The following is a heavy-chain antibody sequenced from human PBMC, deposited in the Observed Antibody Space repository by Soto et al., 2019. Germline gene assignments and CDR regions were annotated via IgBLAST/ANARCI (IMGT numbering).Heavy chain of an antibody. Sequence: QVQLVQSGAEEKKPGASVKVSCKASGYTFTSYAMHWVRQAPGQRLEWMGWINAGNGNTKYSQKFQGRITITRDTSASTAYMALRSLRSEDTAVCYCARSIVVVTALDYWGQGTLVTVSS. V-gene: IGHV1-3*05. D-gene: IGHD2-21*02. CDR3: ARSIVVVTALDY. CDR2: INAGNGNT. CDR1: GYTFTSYA. J-gene: IGHJ4*02.